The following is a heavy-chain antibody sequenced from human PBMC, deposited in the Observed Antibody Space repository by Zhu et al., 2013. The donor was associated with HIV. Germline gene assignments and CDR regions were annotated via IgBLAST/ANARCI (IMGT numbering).Heavy chain of an antibody. CDR2: INPSDATT. CDR1: GFIFTSVG. Sequence: QLVQSELEVKKPGASVKISCKATGFIFTSVGYSWVRQAPGQGLEWMGLINPSDATTTYAQKFQGRVTMTWDTSTRTVYMELSSLRYEDTAVFYCASITVTSYSWGQGTLVTVSS. J-gene: IGHJ4*02. CDR3: ASITVTSYS. D-gene: IGHD4-17*01. V-gene: IGHV1-46*01.